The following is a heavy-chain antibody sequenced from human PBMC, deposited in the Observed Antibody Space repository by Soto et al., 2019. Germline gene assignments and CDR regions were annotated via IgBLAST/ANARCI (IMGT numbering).Heavy chain of an antibody. V-gene: IGHV1-69*01. CDR1: GGTFSSYA. CDR2: IIPIFGTA. Sequence: QVQLVQSGAEVKKPGSSVKVSCKASGGTFSSYAISWVRQAPGQGLEWMGGIIPIFGTANYAQKFQGRVTITADESRRTAYMELSSLRSEHTAVYYCARASSGYYLAGYYYGMDVWGQGTTVTVSS. D-gene: IGHD6-19*01. J-gene: IGHJ6*02. CDR3: ARASSGYYLAGYYYGMDV.